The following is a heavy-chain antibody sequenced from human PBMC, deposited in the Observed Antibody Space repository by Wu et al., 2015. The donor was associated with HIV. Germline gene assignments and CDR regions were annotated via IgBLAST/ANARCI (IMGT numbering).Heavy chain of an antibody. CDR2: ISAYHGKA. D-gene: IGHD3-9*01. Sequence: QDQLVQSGDEVRKPGASVKVSCKASGYTFITYAISWVRQVPGQGLEWMGLISAYHGKADYAQKFQGRVSMTTDTSTSTAYMELRSLRSDDTAVYYCARLLSKSTYYDITWGRALDIWGQGTMVTVSS. J-gene: IGHJ3*02. CDR1: GYTFITYA. V-gene: IGHV1-18*04. CDR3: ARLLSKSTYYDITWGRALDI.